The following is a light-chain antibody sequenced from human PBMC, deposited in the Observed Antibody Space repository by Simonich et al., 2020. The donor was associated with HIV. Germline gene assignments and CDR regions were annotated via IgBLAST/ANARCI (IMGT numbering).Light chain of an antibody. Sequence: SYELTQPSSVSVSPGQTARITCSGDILAKKYARWFQQKPGQAPVLVLYKDTGRPSGIPERFSGSNSGSSASLTISRVEAGDEADYFCQVWDSDSHHYVFGTGTKVTVL. J-gene: IGLJ1*01. CDR2: KDT. CDR3: QVWDSDSHHYV. V-gene: IGLV3-27*01. CDR1: ILAKKY.